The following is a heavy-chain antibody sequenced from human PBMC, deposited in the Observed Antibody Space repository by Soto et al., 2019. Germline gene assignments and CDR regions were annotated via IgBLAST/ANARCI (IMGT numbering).Heavy chain of an antibody. V-gene: IGHV1-18*01. Sequence: GASVKVSCKASGYTFTSYGISWVRQAPGQGLEWMGWISAYNGNTNYAQKLQGRVTMTTDTSISTAYMELRSLRSEDTAVYYCARVPPYDFWSGTYYYYYMDVWGKGTTVTVSS. D-gene: IGHD3-3*01. CDR2: ISAYNGNT. J-gene: IGHJ6*03. CDR1: GYTFTSYG. CDR3: ARVPPYDFWSGTYYYYYMDV.